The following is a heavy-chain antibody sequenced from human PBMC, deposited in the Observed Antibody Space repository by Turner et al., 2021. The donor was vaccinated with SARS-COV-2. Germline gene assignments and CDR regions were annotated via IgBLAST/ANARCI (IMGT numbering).Heavy chain of an antibody. CDR2: ISDDGSSP. V-gene: IGHV3-74*01. Sequence: EVQLVESGGGLVRPEGSLGLSCAASGFTFSKFFMHWVRQAPGKGLVWVSRISDDGSSPAYADSVKGRFTISRDNAKNTLYLQMNSLTAEDSAVYYCVRSDVNAWYGLLDYWGQGTLVTVSS. D-gene: IGHD3-16*01. CDR3: VRSDVNAWYGLLDY. J-gene: IGHJ4*02. CDR1: GFTFSKFF.